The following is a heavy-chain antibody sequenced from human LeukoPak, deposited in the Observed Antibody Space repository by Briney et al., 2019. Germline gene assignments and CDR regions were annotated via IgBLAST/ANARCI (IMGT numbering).Heavy chain of an antibody. J-gene: IGHJ6*03. CDR3: ARERKTYGSGSITDYYMDV. Sequence: SETLSLTCTVSGGSISSYYWNWIRQPPGKGLEGIGDIYYSGITNYKPSLKSRGTISVDTSKNQFSLKLSSVTAADTAVYYCARERKTYGSGSITDYYMDVWGKGTTVTVSS. CDR2: IYYSGIT. D-gene: IGHD3-10*01. CDR1: GGSISSYY. V-gene: IGHV4-59*01.